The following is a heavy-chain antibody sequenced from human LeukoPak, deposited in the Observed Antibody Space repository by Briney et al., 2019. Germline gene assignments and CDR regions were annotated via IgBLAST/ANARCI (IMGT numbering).Heavy chain of an antibody. CDR3: AKDRTFSGSSDNNWFDP. D-gene: IGHD1-26*01. J-gene: IGHJ5*02. CDR2: VSDRDGST. V-gene: IGHV3-23*01. Sequence: GGSLRLSCAASGFTFTTYAMSWVRQAPGKGLEWVSTVSDRDGSTYYADSVKGRFTISRDNSKNTPSLQMNSLRVEDTAEYYCAKDRTFSGSSDNNWFDPWGQGTLVTVSS. CDR1: GFTFTTYA.